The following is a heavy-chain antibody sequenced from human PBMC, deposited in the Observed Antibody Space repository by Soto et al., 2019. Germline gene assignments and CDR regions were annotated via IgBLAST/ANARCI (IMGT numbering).Heavy chain of an antibody. V-gene: IGHV3-49*03. D-gene: IGHD2-2*01. Sequence: GGSLRLSCTASGFTFGDYAMSWFRQAPGKGLEWVGFIRSKAYGGTTEYAASVKGRFTISRDDSKSIAYLQMNSLKTEDTAVYYCTTVIVVVPAAPDLWGRGTLVTVSS. CDR2: IRSKAYGGTT. CDR1: GFTFGDYA. CDR3: TTVIVVVPAAPDL. J-gene: IGHJ2*01.